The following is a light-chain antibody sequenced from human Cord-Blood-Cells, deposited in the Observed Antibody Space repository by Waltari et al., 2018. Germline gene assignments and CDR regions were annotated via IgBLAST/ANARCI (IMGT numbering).Light chain of an antibody. CDR2: RNN. CDR1: CSNIGSNY. J-gene: IGLJ1*01. V-gene: IGLV1-47*01. CDR3: AAWDDSLSGYV. Sequence: QSVLTQPPSASGTPGQRVTLSCSGSCSNIGSNYVYWYQQLPGTAPKLLIYRNNQRPSGVPDRFSGSKSGTSASPAISGLRSEDEADYYCAAWDDSLSGYVFGTGTKVTVL.